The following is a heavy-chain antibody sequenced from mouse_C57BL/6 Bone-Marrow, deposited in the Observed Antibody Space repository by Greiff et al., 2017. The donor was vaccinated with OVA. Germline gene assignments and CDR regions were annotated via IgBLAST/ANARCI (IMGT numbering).Heavy chain of an antibody. CDR3: ARPYYYGSSYLWFAY. CDR1: GFTFSSYA. D-gene: IGHD1-1*01. Sequence: EVKVVESGGGLVKPGGSLKLSCAASGFTFSSYAMSWVRQTPEKRLEWVATISDGGSYTYYPDNVKGRFTISRDNAKNNLYLQMSSLKSEDTAMYYCARPYYYGSSYLWFAYWGQGTLVTVSA. V-gene: IGHV5-4*03. CDR2: ISDGGSYT. J-gene: IGHJ3*01.